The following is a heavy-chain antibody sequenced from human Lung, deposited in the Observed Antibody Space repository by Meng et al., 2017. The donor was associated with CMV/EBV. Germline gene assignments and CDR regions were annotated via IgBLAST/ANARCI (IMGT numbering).Heavy chain of an antibody. CDR3: ARDVVEGSVWLGY. J-gene: IGHJ4*02. CDR2: INRDGSSR. V-gene: IGHV3-74*01. D-gene: IGHD2-15*01. CDR1: GFSFSSYW. Sequence: GESXKISXAASGFSFSSYWMHWVRQAPGKGLMWVSRINRDGSSRSYGDSVKGRFTISRDNGKNTLYLQMNSLRAEDTAVYYCARDVVEGSVWLGYWGQGTLVTVSS.